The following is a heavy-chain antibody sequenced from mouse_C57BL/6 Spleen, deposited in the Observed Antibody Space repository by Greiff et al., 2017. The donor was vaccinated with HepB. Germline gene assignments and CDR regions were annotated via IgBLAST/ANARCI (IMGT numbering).Heavy chain of an antibody. D-gene: IGHD3-3*01. CDR2: IHPNSGST. Sequence: QVQLQQPGAELVKPGASVKLSCKASGYTFTSYWMHWVKQRPGQGLEWIGMIHPNSGSTNYNEKFKSKATLTVDKSSSTACMQLSSLASEDSAGYYCAKRDRDFFDYWGQSTTLTVSS. CDR1: GYTFTSYW. J-gene: IGHJ2*01. CDR3: AKRDRDFFDY. V-gene: IGHV1-64*01.